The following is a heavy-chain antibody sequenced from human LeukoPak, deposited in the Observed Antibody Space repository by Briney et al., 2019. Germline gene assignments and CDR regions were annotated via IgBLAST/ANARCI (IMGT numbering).Heavy chain of an antibody. CDR3: ARERLELRGDYYYYYGMDV. Sequence: GASVKVSCKASGGTFSSYTISWVRQAPGQGLEWMGRIIPILGIANYAQKFQGRVTITADKSTSTAYMELSSLRSEGTAVYYCARERLELRGDYYYYYGMDVWGQGTTVTVSS. V-gene: IGHV1-69*04. D-gene: IGHD1-7*01. J-gene: IGHJ6*02. CDR2: IIPILGIA. CDR1: GGTFSSYT.